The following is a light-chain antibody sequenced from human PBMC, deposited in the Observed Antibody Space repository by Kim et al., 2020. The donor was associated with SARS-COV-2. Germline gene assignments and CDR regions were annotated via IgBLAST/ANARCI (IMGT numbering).Light chain of an antibody. CDR2: GAS. J-gene: IGKJ3*01. CDR3: QQYCNSPFT. CDR1: QSVSGSF. V-gene: IGKV3-20*01. Sequence: SPGERATLPCRASQSVSGSFLAWCQQVPGQAPRLLIFGASGRATGVSDRFSRSGSGPDFTPTISTLAPEDFAMYYCQQYCNSPFTFGPGTNVDI.